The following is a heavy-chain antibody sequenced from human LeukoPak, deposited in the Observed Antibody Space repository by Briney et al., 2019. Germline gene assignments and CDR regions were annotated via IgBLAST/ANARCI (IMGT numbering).Heavy chain of an antibody. V-gene: IGHV1-69*04. CDR3: ASTRVGATTGDY. D-gene: IGHD1-26*01. CDR2: IIPILGIA. Sequence: SVKVSCKASVGTFSSYAISWVRQAPGQGLEWMGRIIPILGIANYAQKFQGRVTITADKSTSTAYMELSSLRSEDTAVYYCASTRVGATTGDYWGQGALVTVSS. J-gene: IGHJ4*02. CDR1: VGTFSSYA.